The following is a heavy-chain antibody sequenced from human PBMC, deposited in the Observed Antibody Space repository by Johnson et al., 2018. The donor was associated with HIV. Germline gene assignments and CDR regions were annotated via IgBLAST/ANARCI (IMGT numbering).Heavy chain of an antibody. CDR1: GISFSSYW. V-gene: IGHV3-74*01. CDR2: IKSDGTST. Sequence: MLLVESGGGLVQPGGSLRLSCVASGISFSSYWMHWVRQAPGKGLVWVSRIKSDGTSTNYADSVKGRFTTSRDHAKNTLFLQMNSLRAGDTALYYCAREWGIITFGGVIPRNAFDIWCQGPMVTVSS. CDR3: AREWGIITFGGVIPRNAFDI. J-gene: IGHJ3*02. D-gene: IGHD3-16*01.